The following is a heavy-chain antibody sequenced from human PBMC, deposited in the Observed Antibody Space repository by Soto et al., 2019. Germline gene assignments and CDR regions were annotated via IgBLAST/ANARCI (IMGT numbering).Heavy chain of an antibody. CDR2: TYYRSRWYN. Sequence: SQTLSLTCAISGDSGSRNSAAWNWIRLSPSRGLEWLARTYYRSRWYNDYAVSVRSRITVNPDTSKNQFSLQLTSVTPEDTAVYYCAGTTSHQWYYMDVWGKGTTVTVSS. CDR1: GDSGSRNSAA. J-gene: IGHJ6*03. CDR3: AGTTSHQWYYMDV. D-gene: IGHD1-7*01. V-gene: IGHV6-1*01.